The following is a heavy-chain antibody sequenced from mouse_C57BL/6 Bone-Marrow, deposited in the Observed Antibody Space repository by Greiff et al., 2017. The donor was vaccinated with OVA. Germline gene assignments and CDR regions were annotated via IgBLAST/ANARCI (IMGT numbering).Heavy chain of an antibody. V-gene: IGHV5-6*01. D-gene: IGHD1-1*01. CDR3: ARRTTVVPLHWYFDV. CDR2: ISSGGSYT. J-gene: IGHJ1*03. CDR1: GFTFSSYG. Sequence: DVHLVESGGDLVKPGGSLKLSCAASGFTFSSYGMSWVRQTPDKRLEWVATISSGGSYTYYPDSVKGRFTISRDNAKNTLYLQMSSLKSEDTAMYYCARRTTVVPLHWYFDVWGTGTTVTVSS.